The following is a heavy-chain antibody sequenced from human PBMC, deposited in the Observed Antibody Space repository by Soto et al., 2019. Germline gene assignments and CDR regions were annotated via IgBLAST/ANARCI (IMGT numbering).Heavy chain of an antibody. J-gene: IGHJ6*03. CDR2: IYYSGST. CDR3: ARQYGSGSYYNAPRGYYYMDV. V-gene: IGHV4-59*01. CDR1: GGSISSYY. Sequence: ASETLSLTCTVSGGSISSYYWSWIRQPPGKGLEWIGYIYYSGSTNYNPSLKSRVTISVDTSKNQFSLKLSSVTAADTAVYYCARQYGSGSYYNAPRGYYYMDVWGKGTTVTVSS. D-gene: IGHD3-10*01.